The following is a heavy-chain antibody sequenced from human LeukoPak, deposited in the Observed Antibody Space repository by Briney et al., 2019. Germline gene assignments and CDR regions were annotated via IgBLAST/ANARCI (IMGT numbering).Heavy chain of an antibody. CDR1: GGTFSSYA. J-gene: IGHJ6*02. CDR2: IIPIFGTA. D-gene: IGHD2-2*01. CDR3: ARSLIVVVPATPLYYYYYGMDV. V-gene: IGHV1-69*13. Sequence: GASVKVSCKASGGTFSSYAISWVRQAPGQGLEWMGWIIPIFGTANYAQKFQGRVTITADESTSTAYMELSSLRSEDTAVYYCARSLIVVVPATPLYYYYYGMDVWGQGTTVTVSS.